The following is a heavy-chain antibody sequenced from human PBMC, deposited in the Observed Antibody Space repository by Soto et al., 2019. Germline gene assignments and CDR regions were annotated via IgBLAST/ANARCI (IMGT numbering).Heavy chain of an antibody. Sequence: SETLSLTCTVSNDSIRSGTYYWVWNRQAPRRGLEWIGSLSYLGTTDYNPSLKSRVTISKNASKNQFSLKLTSITAADTVFYFCATGRSGSGWYGEDFWGQGTLVTVSS. CDR2: LSYLGTT. CDR1: NDSIRSGTYY. V-gene: IGHV4-39*01. D-gene: IGHD6-19*01. J-gene: IGHJ4*02. CDR3: ATGRSGSGWYGEDF.